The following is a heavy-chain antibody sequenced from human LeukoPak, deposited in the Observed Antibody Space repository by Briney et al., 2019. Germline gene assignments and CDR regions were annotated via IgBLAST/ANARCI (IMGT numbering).Heavy chain of an antibody. J-gene: IGHJ3*02. CDR2: IYPGDSDT. CDR3: ARPGWNDPSPEVGDDAFDI. Sequence: GESLKISCKGSGYSFTSYWLGWVRQMTGKGLEWMGIIYPGDSDTRYSPSLQGQVTISADKSISPAYLQWSSLKASDTAMYYCARPGWNDPSPEVGDDAFDIWGKGTMVTVSS. D-gene: IGHD1-1*01. V-gene: IGHV5-51*01. CDR1: GYSFTSYW.